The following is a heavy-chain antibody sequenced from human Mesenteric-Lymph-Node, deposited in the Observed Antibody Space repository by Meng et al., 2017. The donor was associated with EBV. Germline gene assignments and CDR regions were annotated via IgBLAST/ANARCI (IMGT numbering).Heavy chain of an antibody. CDR3: ARPWLGRFDY. Sequence: QVQLQQWGAGRLQPSETLSRTCAVYGGSFSGYYWSWIRQPPGKGLEWIGEINHSGSTNYNPSLKSRVTISVDTSKNQFSLKLSSVTAADTAVYYCARPWLGRFDYWGQGTLVTVSS. CDR2: INHSGST. V-gene: IGHV4-34*01. CDR1: GGSFSGYY. D-gene: IGHD6-19*01. J-gene: IGHJ4*02.